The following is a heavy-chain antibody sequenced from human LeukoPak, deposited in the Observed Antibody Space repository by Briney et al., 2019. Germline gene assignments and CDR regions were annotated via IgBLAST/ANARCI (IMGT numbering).Heavy chain of an antibody. Sequence: PGGSLRLSCAASGFTFSSYSMNWVRQAPGKGLEWVSYISSSSSTIYYADSVKGRFTISRDNAKNSLYLQMNSLRAEDTAVYYCARDLGSSWSYYYYGMDVWGQGTTVTVSS. CDR1: GFTFSSYS. CDR2: ISSSSSTI. J-gene: IGHJ6*02. CDR3: ARDLGSSWSYYYYGMDV. D-gene: IGHD6-13*01. V-gene: IGHV3-48*01.